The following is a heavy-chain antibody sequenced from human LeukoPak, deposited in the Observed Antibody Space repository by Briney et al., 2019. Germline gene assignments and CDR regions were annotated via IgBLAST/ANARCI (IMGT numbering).Heavy chain of an antibody. V-gene: IGHV4-59*08. CDR3: ARHPPRYYDSSGYYYAEYFQH. CDR1: DDSITMYY. CDR2: VDHTGST. Sequence: PSETLSLTCTVSDDSITMYYWTWIRQPPGKGLEWIGYVDHTGSTKFNPSLNGRVTISVDTSKNQFSLKLSSVTAADTAVYYCARHPPRYYDSSGYYYAEYFQHWGQGTLVTVSS. D-gene: IGHD3-22*01. J-gene: IGHJ1*01.